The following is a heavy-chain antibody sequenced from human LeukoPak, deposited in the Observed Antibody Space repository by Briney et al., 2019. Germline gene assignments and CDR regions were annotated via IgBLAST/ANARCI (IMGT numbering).Heavy chain of an antibody. J-gene: IGHJ4*02. V-gene: IGHV6-1*01. CDR3: ARRKDGGNYFDY. CDR2: TYYRSKWYN. CDR1: GDSISSNSAT. Sequence: SQTLSLTRAISGDSISSNSATRNWIRQSPSRGLEWLGRTYYRSKWYNEYAVSVKSRMTINADTSKNQFSLQLNSVTPEDTAVYYCARRKDGGNYFDYWGQGTLVTVSS. D-gene: IGHD4-23*01.